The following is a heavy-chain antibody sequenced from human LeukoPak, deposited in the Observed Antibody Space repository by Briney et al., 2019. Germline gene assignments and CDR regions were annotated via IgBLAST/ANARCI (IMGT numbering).Heavy chain of an antibody. D-gene: IGHD2-2*01. Sequence: SETLSLTCTVSGGSISSYYWSWILQPPGKGREWIGYIYYSGSTNYNPSLKSRVTISVDTSKNQFSLKLSSVTAADTAVYYCARGYCSSTSCPRGRAFDIWGQGTMVTVSS. CDR1: GGSISSYY. V-gene: IGHV4-59*01. CDR3: ARGYCSSTSCPRGRAFDI. CDR2: IYYSGST. J-gene: IGHJ3*02.